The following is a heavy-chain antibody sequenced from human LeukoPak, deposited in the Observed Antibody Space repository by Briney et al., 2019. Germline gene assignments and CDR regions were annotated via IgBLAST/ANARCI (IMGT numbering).Heavy chain of an antibody. Sequence: GGSLRLSCAASGFTFSSYAMSCVRQAPGKGLEWVSAISGSGGSTYYADSVKGRFTISRDNSKNTLYLQMNSLRAEDTAVYYCAKVEQRFPYFDYWGQGTLVTVSS. CDR3: AKVEQRFPYFDY. J-gene: IGHJ4*02. CDR1: GFTFSSYA. CDR2: ISGSGGST. D-gene: IGHD1/OR15-1a*01. V-gene: IGHV3-23*01.